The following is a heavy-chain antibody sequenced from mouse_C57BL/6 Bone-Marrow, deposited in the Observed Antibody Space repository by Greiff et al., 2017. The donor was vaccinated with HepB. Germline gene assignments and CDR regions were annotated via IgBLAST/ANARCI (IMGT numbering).Heavy chain of an antibody. J-gene: IGHJ2*01. CDR3: ASITTEFDY. D-gene: IGHD1-1*01. V-gene: IGHV5-6*01. CDR1: GFTFSSYG. Sequence: DVHLVESGGDLVKPGGSLKLSCAASGFTFSSYGMSWVRQTPDKRLEWVATISSGGSYTYYPDSVKGRFTISRDNAKNTLYLQMSSLKSEDTAMYYCASITTEFDYWGQGTTLTVSS. CDR2: ISSGGSYT.